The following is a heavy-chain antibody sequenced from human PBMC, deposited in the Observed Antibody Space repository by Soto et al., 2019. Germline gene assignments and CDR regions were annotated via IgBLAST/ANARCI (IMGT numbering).Heavy chain of an antibody. CDR2: IYYSGNT. Sequence: LSLTFTVSGGFISSYYWSWIRQPPGKGLEWIGFIYYSGNTKYNPSLKSRVTTSLDTSKNQFSLKLTSVTAADTAVYYCAKYDNSGYGMGYWGQGILVTVSS. CDR1: GGFISSYY. D-gene: IGHD3-22*01. V-gene: IGHV4-59*01. J-gene: IGHJ4*02. CDR3: AKYDNSGYGMGY.